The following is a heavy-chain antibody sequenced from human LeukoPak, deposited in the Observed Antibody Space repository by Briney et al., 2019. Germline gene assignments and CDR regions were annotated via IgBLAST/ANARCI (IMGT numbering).Heavy chain of an antibody. CDR3: ARNVGRSSWNSGFDY. CDR2: IYYSGST. J-gene: IGHJ4*02. Sequence: SETLSLTCTVSGGSISSSSYYWGWIRQPPGKGLEWIGSIYYSGSTYYNPSLKSRVTISVDTSKKQFSLKLRFVTAADTAIYYCARNVGRSSWNSGFDYWGQGTLVTVSS. D-gene: IGHD6-13*01. CDR1: GGSISSSSYY. V-gene: IGHV4-39*01.